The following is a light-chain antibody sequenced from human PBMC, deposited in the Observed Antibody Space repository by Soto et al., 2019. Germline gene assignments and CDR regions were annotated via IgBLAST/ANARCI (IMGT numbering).Light chain of an antibody. Sequence: EIVITQSPATLSVSPGERATLSCRASLTIRTNLAWYQHKPGQASRLRIYGASTRATGIPARFSGSGSGTEFTLTISSLQSEDFAIYYCHQYNLWPWTFGQGTKVDIK. CDR3: HQYNLWPWT. V-gene: IGKV3D-15*01. J-gene: IGKJ1*01. CDR1: LTIRTN. CDR2: GAS.